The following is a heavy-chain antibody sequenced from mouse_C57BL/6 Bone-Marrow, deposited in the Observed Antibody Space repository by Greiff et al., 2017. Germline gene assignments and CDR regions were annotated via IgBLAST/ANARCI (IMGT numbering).Heavy chain of an antibody. CDR3: ARDYGYDVGAWFAY. J-gene: IGHJ3*01. CDR1: GYTFTSYW. CDR2: IDPSDSYT. Sequence: QVQLKQPGAELVMPGALVKLSCKASGYTFTSYWMHWVKQRPGQGLEWIGEIDPSDSYTNYNQKFKGKSTLTVDKSSSTAYMQLSSLTSEDSAVYYCARDYGYDVGAWFAYWGQGTLVTVSA. V-gene: IGHV1-69*01. D-gene: IGHD2-2*01.